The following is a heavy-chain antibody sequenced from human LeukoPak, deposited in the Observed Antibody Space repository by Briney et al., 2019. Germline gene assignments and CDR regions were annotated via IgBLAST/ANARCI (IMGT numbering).Heavy chain of an antibody. V-gene: IGHV4-4*07. CDR2: IYNDGKT. CDR1: GGXIAYYY. J-gene: IGHJ4*02. CDR3: VRDRRETYFDY. Sequence: SETLSLTCTVSGGXIAYYYWTWIRQPAGKGLEWIGRIYNDGKTNYDPSLKSRVTISLDTAKRQFSLRLTSVTAADTAVYYCVRDRRETYFDYWGQGILVTVSS.